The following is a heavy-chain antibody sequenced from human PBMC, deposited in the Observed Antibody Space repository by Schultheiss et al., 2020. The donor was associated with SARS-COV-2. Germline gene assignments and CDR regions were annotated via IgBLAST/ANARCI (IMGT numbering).Heavy chain of an antibody. CDR1: GFTFSSYG. V-gene: IGHV3-33*01. Sequence: GESLKISCAASGFTFSSYGMHWVRQAPGKGLEWVAVIWYDGSNKYYADSVKGRFTISRDNSKNTLYLQMNSLRAEDTAVYYCAREIRAIAVDNWFDPWGQGTLVTVSS. D-gene: IGHD6-19*01. J-gene: IGHJ5*02. CDR3: AREIRAIAVDNWFDP. CDR2: IWYDGSNK.